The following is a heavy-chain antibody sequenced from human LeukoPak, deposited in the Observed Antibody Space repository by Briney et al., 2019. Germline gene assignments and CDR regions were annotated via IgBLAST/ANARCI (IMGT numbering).Heavy chain of an antibody. CDR2: IYYSGST. Sequence: SETLSLTCTVSSGSISSYYWSWIRQPPGKGLEWIGYIYYSGSTNYNPSLKSRVTISVDTSKNQFSLKLSSVTAADTAVYYCARDDADAFDIWGQGTMVTVSS. V-gene: IGHV4-59*01. CDR3: ARDDADAFDI. CDR1: SGSISSYY. J-gene: IGHJ3*02.